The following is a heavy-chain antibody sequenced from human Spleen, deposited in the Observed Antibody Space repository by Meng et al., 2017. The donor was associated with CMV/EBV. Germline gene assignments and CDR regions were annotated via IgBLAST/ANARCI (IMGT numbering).Heavy chain of an antibody. Sequence: SLKISCAASGFTFDDYAMHWVRQAPGKGLEWVSGISWNRGSIGYADSVKGRFTISRDNAKNSLYLQMNSLRAEDTAVYYCARWVAARRYFDYWGQGTLVTVSS. CDR2: ISWNRGSI. V-gene: IGHV3-9*01. J-gene: IGHJ4*02. D-gene: IGHD6-6*01. CDR3: ARWVAARRYFDY. CDR1: GFTFDDYA.